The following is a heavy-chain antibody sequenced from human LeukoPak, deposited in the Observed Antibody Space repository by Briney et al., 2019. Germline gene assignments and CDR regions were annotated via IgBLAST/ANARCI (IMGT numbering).Heavy chain of an antibody. CDR2: ISSSSSYI. CDR1: GFTFSSYS. CDR3: VRIAAAGRGSDY. Sequence: GGSLRLSCAASGFTFSSYSMNWVRQAPGKGLEWVSSISSSSSYIYYADSVKGRFTISRDNAKNSLDLQMNSLRAEDTAVYYCVRIAAAGRGSDYWGQGTLVTVSS. J-gene: IGHJ4*02. V-gene: IGHV3-21*01. D-gene: IGHD6-13*01.